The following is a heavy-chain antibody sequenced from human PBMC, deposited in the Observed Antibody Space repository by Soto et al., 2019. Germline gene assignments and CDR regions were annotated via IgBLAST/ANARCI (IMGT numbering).Heavy chain of an antibody. J-gene: IGHJ5*02. CDR1: GYNFANYL. V-gene: IGHV5-51*01. CDR2: IYPGDSDV. D-gene: IGHD6-19*01. Sequence: LKISCQTSGYNFANYLVVWVRQLPGESLEWMGTIYPGDSDVRYSPSFQGLVTMSVDKSINTAYLQWGSLKASDPAMYYCASQPEAGTYNWFHXWGRGTLVTVSX. CDR3: ASQPEAGTYNWFHX.